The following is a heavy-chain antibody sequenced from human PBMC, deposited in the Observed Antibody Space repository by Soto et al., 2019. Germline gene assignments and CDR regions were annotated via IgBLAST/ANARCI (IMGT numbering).Heavy chain of an antibody. J-gene: IGHJ3*02. V-gene: IGHV3-74*01. CDR3: ARDARSSGWYVFDI. CDR1: GFTFSSYW. CDR2: INSDGSST. Sequence: PGGSLRLCCAASGFTFSSYWMHGVRQAPGKGLVWVSRINSDGSSTSYADSVKGRFTISRDNAKNTLYVQMNSLRAEDTAVYYCARDARSSGWYVFDIWGQGTMVTVSS. D-gene: IGHD6-19*01.